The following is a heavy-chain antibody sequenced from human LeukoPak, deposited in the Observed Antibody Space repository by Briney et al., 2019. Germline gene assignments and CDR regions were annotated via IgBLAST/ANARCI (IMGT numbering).Heavy chain of an antibody. CDR3: AKERAAAVEGYFDY. CDR2: IWYDGSNK. D-gene: IGHD6-13*01. Sequence: GGSLRLSCAASGFTFYNYGMHWVRQAPGKGLEWVAVIWYDGSNKYYADSVKGRFTISRDNSKNTLYLRMNSLRVEDTAVYYCAKERAAAVEGYFDYWGQGTLVTVSS. V-gene: IGHV3-33*06. J-gene: IGHJ4*02. CDR1: GFTFYNYG.